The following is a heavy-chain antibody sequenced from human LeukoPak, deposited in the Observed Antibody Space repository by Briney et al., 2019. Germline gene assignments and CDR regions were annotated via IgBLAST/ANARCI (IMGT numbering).Heavy chain of an antibody. J-gene: IGHJ4*02. V-gene: IGHV3-49*04. Sequence: QSGGSLRLSCAASGFTFSNYGMSWVRQAPGKGLEWVGFIRSKAYGGTTEYAASVKGRFTISRDDSKSIAYLQMNSLKTEDTAVYYCTRGHLGGDPYYFDYWGQGTLVTVSS. CDR1: GFTFSNYG. CDR3: TRGHLGGDPYYFDY. D-gene: IGHD4-17*01. CDR2: IRSKAYGGTT.